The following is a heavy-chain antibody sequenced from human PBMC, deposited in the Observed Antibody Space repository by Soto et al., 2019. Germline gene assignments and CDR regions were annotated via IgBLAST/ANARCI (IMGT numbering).Heavy chain of an antibody. Sequence: GGSLRLSCAASGFTFSSYGMHWVRQAPGKGLEWVAVIWYDGSNKYYADSVKGRFTISRDNSKNTLYLQMNSLRAEDTAVYYCERGFGQVSMDVWGKGTTVTVSS. J-gene: IGHJ6*03. CDR3: ERGFGQVSMDV. V-gene: IGHV3-33*01. CDR2: IWYDGSNK. D-gene: IGHD3-10*01. CDR1: GFTFSSYG.